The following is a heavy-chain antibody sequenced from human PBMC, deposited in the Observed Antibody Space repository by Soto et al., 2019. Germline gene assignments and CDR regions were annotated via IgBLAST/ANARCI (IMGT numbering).Heavy chain of an antibody. D-gene: IGHD3-10*01. CDR2: ISGSGGST. Sequence: GGSLRLSCAASGFTFSSYAMSWVRQAPGKGLEWVSAISGSGGSTYYADSVKGRLTISRDNSKNTLYLQMNSLRAEDTAVYYCAKDQVRGVIIKHFDYWGQGTLVTVSS. CDR3: AKDQVRGVIIKHFDY. CDR1: GFTFSSYA. J-gene: IGHJ4*02. V-gene: IGHV3-23*01.